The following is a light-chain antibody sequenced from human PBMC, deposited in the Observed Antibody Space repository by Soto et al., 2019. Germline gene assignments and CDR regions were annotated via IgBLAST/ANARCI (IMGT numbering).Light chain of an antibody. J-gene: IGKJ1*01. V-gene: IGKV1-39*01. CDR2: AAS. Sequence: DIQMTQSPSSLSASVGARVTITCRASQSISSYLNWYQQKPGKAPKLLIYAASSLQSGVPSRFSGSGSGTDFTLTISSLQPEDFATYYCQQSYSTPRTFGQGTKVDNK. CDR1: QSISSY. CDR3: QQSYSTPRT.